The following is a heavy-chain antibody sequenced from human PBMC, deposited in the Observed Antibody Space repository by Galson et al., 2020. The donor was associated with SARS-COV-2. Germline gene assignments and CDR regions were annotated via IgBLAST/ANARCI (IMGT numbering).Heavy chain of an antibody. J-gene: IGHJ5*02. CDR2: ISSSSSTI. V-gene: IGHV3-48*02. D-gene: IGHD4-17*01. CDR3: ARGSSYGDYVRGGFDP. CDR1: GFTFSSYS. Sequence: LPLTCAASGFTFSSYSMNWVRQAPGKGLEWVSYISSSSSTIYYADSVKGRFTISRDNAKNSLYLQMNSLRDEDTAVYYCARGSSYGDYVRGGFDPWGQGTLVTVSS.